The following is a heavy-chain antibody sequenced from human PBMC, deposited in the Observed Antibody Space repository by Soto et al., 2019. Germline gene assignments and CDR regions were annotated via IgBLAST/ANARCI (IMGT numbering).Heavy chain of an antibody. CDR2: MNPNSGNT. Sequence: ASVKVSCKASGYTFTSYDINWVRQATGQGLEWMGWMNPNSGNTGYAQKFQGRVTMTRNTSISTAYMELSSLRSEDTAVYYCARGVGYCSGGSCFLYYYYYYMDVWGKGTTVTVSS. CDR3: ARGVGYCSGGSCFLYYYYYYMDV. D-gene: IGHD2-15*01. CDR1: GYTFTSYD. J-gene: IGHJ6*03. V-gene: IGHV1-8*01.